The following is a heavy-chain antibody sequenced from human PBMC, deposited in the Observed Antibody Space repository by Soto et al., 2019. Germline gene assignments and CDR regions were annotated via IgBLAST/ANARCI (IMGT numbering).Heavy chain of an antibody. CDR1: GYTFINYD. V-gene: IGHV1-8*01. CDR3: ARDRDAFDI. J-gene: IGHJ3*02. CDR2: IDPDTGNA. Sequence: QVQLVQSGAEVKKPGASVKVSCKASGYTFINYDINWVRQATGQGLEWMGWIDPDTGNAGYAQNFKGRLTMTRDTSISTAYLELSSLRSDDTAVDYCARDRDAFDIWGQGTMVTVSS.